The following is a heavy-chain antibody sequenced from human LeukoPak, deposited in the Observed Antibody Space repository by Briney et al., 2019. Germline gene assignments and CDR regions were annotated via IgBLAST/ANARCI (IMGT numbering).Heavy chain of an antibody. CDR3: ARDTGRVEYSSSWHFDY. CDR1: GYTFTGYY. D-gene: IGHD6-13*01. Sequence: ASVKVSCKASGYTFTGYYMHWVRQVPGQGLEWMGWINPNSGGTNYAQKFQGRVTMTRDTSISTAYMELSRLRSDDTAVYYCARDTGRVEYSSSWHFDYWGQGTLVTVSS. V-gene: IGHV1-2*02. CDR2: INPNSGGT. J-gene: IGHJ4*02.